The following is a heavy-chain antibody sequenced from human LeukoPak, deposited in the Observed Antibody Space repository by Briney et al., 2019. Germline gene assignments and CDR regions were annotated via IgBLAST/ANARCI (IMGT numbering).Heavy chain of an antibody. CDR1: GGPISNYY. CDR3: VRQASGSYFFDH. CDR2: NSNTGNT. Sequence: PSETLSLTCAVSGGPISNYYWTWIRQPPGKGLEWIGYNSNTGNTKYNSSLKSRVTILVDTSKNQFSLRLTSVTAADSAVYFCVRQASGSYFFDHWGQGALVTVSS. V-gene: IGHV4-59*08. D-gene: IGHD1-26*01. J-gene: IGHJ4*02.